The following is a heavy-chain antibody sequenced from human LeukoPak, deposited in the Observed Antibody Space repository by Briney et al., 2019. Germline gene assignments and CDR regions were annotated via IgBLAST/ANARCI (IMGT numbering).Heavy chain of an antibody. D-gene: IGHD6-13*01. J-gene: IGHJ4*02. CDR3: ARDLLEQEAGSSFDY. CDR2: ISSSSSTI. Sequence: PGGSLRLSCAASGFTFSSYAMGWVRQAPGKGLEWVSYISSSSSTIYYADSVKGRFTISRDNAKNSLYLQMNSLRAEDTAVYYCARDLLEQEAGSSFDYWGQGTLVTVSS. CDR1: GFTFSSYA. V-gene: IGHV3-48*01.